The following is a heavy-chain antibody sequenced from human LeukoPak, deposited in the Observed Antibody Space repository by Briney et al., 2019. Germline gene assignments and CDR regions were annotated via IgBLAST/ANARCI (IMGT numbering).Heavy chain of an antibody. CDR2: ISPDGSST. V-gene: IGHV3-74*01. D-gene: IGHD3-10*02. CDR1: GXXXXXXW. Sequence: GGSLRLSCAAXGXXXXXXWXXXXXXTXGXXLLWVSXISPDGSSTDYADSVEGRFTISRDNSKNTVYLQMNSLRAEDTAVYYCATTPKGYYYVWGQGTLATVSS. CDR3: ATTPKGYYYV. J-gene: IGHJ1*01.